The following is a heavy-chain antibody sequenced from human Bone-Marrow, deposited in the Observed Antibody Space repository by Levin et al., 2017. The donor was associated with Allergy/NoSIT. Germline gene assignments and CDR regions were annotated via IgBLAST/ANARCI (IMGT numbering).Heavy chain of an antibody. CDR2: IWPGDSDT. CDR3: ARGSFGVIGFDWFDP. D-gene: IGHD3-3*02. Sequence: LGESLKISCKASGYTFGDYWIAWVRQKPGKGLEWMGIIWPGDSDTRYSPSFQGQVTISADKSTSTAYLQWRSLKASDSATYYCARGSFGVIGFDWFDPWGQGTLLTVSS. V-gene: IGHV5-51*01. CDR1: GYTFGDYW. J-gene: IGHJ5*02.